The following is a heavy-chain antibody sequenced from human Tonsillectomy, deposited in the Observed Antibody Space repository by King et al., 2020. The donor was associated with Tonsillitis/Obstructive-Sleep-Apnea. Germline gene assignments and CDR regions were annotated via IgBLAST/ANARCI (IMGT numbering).Heavy chain of an antibody. CDR2: ISWSSGSI. J-gene: IGHJ6*03. CDR1: GFTFDDYA. CDR3: VKYILGTIFGVVTPAMDV. Sequence: VQLVESGGGLVQPGRSLRLSCAASGFTFDDYAVHWVRQAPGKXLEWVSGISWSSGSIGYADSVKGRFTISRDNAKNSLXPQKNMLRAEDTALYYCVKYILGTIFGVVTPAMDVWGKXTXVTVSS. D-gene: IGHD3-3*01. V-gene: IGHV3-9*01.